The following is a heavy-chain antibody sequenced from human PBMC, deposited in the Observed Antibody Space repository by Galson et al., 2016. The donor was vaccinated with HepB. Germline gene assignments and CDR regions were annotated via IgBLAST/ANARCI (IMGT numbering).Heavy chain of an antibody. V-gene: IGHV3-30*04. J-gene: IGHJ3*01. CDR2: LSFDGSNK. Sequence: SLRLSCAASGFSFRNYAMHWVRQAPGKGLEWVAVLSFDGSNKMYADSVRGRCTISRDNSKNTLSLQMSSLRAEDTALYYCARGYAFDLWGQETMVAVSS. CDR3: ARGYAFDL. CDR1: GFSFRNYA.